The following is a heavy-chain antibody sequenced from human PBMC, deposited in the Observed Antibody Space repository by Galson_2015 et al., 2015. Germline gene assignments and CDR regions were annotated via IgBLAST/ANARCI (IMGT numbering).Heavy chain of an antibody. V-gene: IGHV2-5*02. Sequence: PALVKPTQTLTLTCTFSGFSLSTRGVGVGWIRQPPGKALEWLALIYWDDDKRYSPSLKSRLTITKDTSKNQVVLTMTNMDPVDTATDYCAHTLGFPAANHGMDVWGHGTPVALS. CDR2: IYWDDDK. D-gene: IGHD4/OR15-4a*01. J-gene: IGHJ6*02. CDR3: AHTLGFPAANHGMDV. CDR1: GFSLSTRGVG.